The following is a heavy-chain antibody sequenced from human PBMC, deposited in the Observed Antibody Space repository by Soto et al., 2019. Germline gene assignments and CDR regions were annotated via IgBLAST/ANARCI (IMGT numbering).Heavy chain of an antibody. CDR3: ATDASYYYDSSGYYMSDY. J-gene: IGHJ4*02. CDR2: FDPEDGET. D-gene: IGHD3-22*01. Sequence: ASVTVSCKVSGYTLSELSMHWVRQAPGKGLEWMGGFDPEDGETIYAQKFQGRVTMTEDTSTDTAYMELSSLRSEDTAVYYCATDASYYYDSSGYYMSDYWGQGTLVTV. V-gene: IGHV1-24*01. CDR1: GYTLSELS.